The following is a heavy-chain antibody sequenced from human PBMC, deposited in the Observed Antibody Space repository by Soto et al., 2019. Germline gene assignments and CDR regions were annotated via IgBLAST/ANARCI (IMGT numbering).Heavy chain of an antibody. V-gene: IGHV1-58*01. CDR2: TVVGSGNT. D-gene: IGHD3-3*01. CDR1: GFTFTSSA. J-gene: IGHJ5*02. Sequence: ASVKVSCKASGFTFTSSAVQWVRQARGQRLEWIGWTVVGSGNTNYAQKFQERVTITRDMSTSTAYMELSSLRSEDTAVYYCAATRFLEWPWFDPWGQGTLVTVSS. CDR3: AATRFLEWPWFDP.